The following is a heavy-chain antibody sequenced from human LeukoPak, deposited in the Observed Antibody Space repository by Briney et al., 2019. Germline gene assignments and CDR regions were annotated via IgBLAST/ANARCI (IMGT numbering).Heavy chain of an antibody. J-gene: IGHJ4*02. D-gene: IGHD1/OR15-1a*01. CDR3: ARHSSRTNPFDY. V-gene: IGHV4-59*05. Sequence: SETLSLTCTVSGGSISSYYWSWIRQPPGKGLEWIGYIYTSGSASYNGTTNYNPSLKSRVTISVDTSKNQFSLKLSSVTAADTAVYYCARHSSRTNPFDYWGQGTLVPVSA. CDR2: IYTSGSASYNGTT. CDR1: GGSISSYY.